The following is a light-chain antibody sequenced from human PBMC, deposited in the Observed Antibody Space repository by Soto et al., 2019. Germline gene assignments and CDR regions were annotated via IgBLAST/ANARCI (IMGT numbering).Light chain of an antibody. CDR1: QSISSW. CDR3: QQYNSYWT. CDR2: DAS. V-gene: IGKV1-5*01. Sequence: DIQMTQSPSTLSASVGYTVTVTCRASQSISSWLAWYQQKPGKAPKLLIYDASSLESGVPSRFSGSGSGTEFTLTISSLQPDDFATYYCQQYNSYWTFGQGTKVDIK. J-gene: IGKJ1*01.